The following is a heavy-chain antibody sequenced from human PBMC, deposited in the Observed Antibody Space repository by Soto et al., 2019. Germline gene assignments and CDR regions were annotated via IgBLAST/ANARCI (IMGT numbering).Heavy chain of an antibody. CDR1: GLNSSSYW. Sequence: GGSLSLSCAASGLNSSSYWMHWVRPAPGKGLVWVSRISNDGSSTNYADSVKGRFTISRDNAKNTVYLQMNSLRAEDTAVYYCARDRYYYDSTDHFSADAFDIWGQGTMVTVSS. V-gene: IGHV3-74*01. J-gene: IGHJ3*02. CDR2: ISNDGSST. D-gene: IGHD3-22*01. CDR3: ARDRYYYDSTDHFSADAFDI.